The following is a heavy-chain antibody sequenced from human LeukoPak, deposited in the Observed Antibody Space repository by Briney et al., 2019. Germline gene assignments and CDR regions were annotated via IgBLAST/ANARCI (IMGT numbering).Heavy chain of an antibody. V-gene: IGHV3-23*01. Sequence: QPGGSLRLSCAASGFTFSSYAMSWVRQAPGKGLEWVSAISGSGGSTYYADSVKGRFTISRDNSKNTLYLQMNSLRAEDTAVYYCAKDLDHPDSSGFPPIDYWGQGTLVTVSS. J-gene: IGHJ4*02. D-gene: IGHD6-19*01. CDR3: AKDLDHPDSSGFPPIDY. CDR2: ISGSGGST. CDR1: GFTFSSYA.